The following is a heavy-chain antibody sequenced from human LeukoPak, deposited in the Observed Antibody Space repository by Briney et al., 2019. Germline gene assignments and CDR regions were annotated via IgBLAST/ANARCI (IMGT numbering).Heavy chain of an antibody. V-gene: IGHV1-46*01. CDR3: ASENPYYDSSLNY. J-gene: IGHJ4*02. Sequence: ASVKVSCKASGYTFTSYYMHWVRQAPGQGLEWMGIINPSGGSTSYAQKFQGRATMTRDMSTSTVYMELSSLRSEDTAVYYCASENPYYDSSLNYWGQGTLVTVSS. CDR1: GYTFTSYY. D-gene: IGHD3-22*01. CDR2: INPSGGST.